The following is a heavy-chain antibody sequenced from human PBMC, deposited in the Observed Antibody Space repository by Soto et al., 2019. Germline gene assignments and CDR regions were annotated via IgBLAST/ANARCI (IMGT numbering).Heavy chain of an antibody. J-gene: IGHJ4*02. D-gene: IGHD5-12*01. V-gene: IGHV3-48*03. CDR2: INSGGTSI. CDR3: ARDHSGYYFDD. CDR1: GFTVTNYE. Sequence: EVQLVEAGGGLVEPGGSLRLSCAASGFTVTNYEMSWVRQAPGKGLEWVSYINSGGTSIKYADSVKGRFTISRDNARNSLYLQMNSLRAEDTAVYYCARDHSGYYFDDWGQGTLVIVSS.